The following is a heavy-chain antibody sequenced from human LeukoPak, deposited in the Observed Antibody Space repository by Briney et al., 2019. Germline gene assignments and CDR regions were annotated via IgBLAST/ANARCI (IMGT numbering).Heavy chain of an antibody. CDR1: VFTFSSYD. CDR3: ARGYYYDSSGSYGAFDI. Sequence: GGSLRLSCAASVFTFSSYDMHWVRQATGKGLEWVSAIGTARDTYYPGSVKGRFTISRENAKNSLYLQMNSLRAGDTAVYYCARGYYYDSSGSYGAFDIWGQGTMVTVS. D-gene: IGHD3-22*01. V-gene: IGHV3-13*01. CDR2: IGTARDT. J-gene: IGHJ3*02.